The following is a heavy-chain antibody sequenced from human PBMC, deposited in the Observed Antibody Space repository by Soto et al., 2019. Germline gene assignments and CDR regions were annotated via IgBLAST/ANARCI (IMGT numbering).Heavy chain of an antibody. V-gene: IGHV4-39*01. D-gene: IGHD3-10*01. CDR1: GGSISSSSYY. J-gene: IGHJ3*02. CDR3: ARLDVLLWLGESSPDAFDI. Sequence: SETLSLICTVSGGSISSSSYYWGWIRQPPGKGLEWIGSIYYSGSTYYNPSLKSRVTISVDTSKNQFSLKLSSVTAADTAVYYCARLDVLLWLGESSPDAFDIWGQGTMVTVSS. CDR2: IYYSGST.